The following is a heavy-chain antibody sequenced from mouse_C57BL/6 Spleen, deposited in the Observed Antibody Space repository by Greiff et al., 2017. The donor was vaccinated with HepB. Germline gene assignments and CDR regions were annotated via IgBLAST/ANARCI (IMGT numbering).Heavy chain of an antibody. CDR2: IDPSDSET. V-gene: IGHV1-52*01. CDR3: ARDSNYEGWYFDV. Sequence: VQLQQPGAELVRPGSSVKLSCKASGYTFTSYWMHWVKQRPIQGLEWIGNIDPSDSETHYNQKFKDKATLTVDKSSSTAYMQLSSLTSEDSAVYYCARDSNYEGWYFDVWGTGTTVTVSS. D-gene: IGHD2-5*01. J-gene: IGHJ1*03. CDR1: GYTFTSYW.